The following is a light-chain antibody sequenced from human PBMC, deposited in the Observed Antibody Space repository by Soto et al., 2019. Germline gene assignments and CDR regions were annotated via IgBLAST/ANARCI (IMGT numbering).Light chain of an antibody. CDR3: QSYDSSLSALV. J-gene: IGLJ2*01. CDR2: GNS. CDR1: NSNIGAGYD. Sequence: QSVLTQPPSVSGAPGQRVTISCTGSNSNIGAGYDVHWYQQLPGTAPKLLISGNSNRPSGVPDRFSGSKSDTSASLAITGLQAEDEADYYCQSYDSSLSALVFGGGTKVTVL. V-gene: IGLV1-40*01.